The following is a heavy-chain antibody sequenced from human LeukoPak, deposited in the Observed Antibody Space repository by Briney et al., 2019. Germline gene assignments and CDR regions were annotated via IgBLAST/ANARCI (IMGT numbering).Heavy chain of an antibody. Sequence: GGSLRLSCAASGFTFDDYTMHWVRQAPGKGLVWVSRINSDGSITTYADSVKGRFTISRDNAKNTLYLEVNSLRAEDTAVYYCARSPGGSSAVDYWGQGTLVTVSS. CDR1: GFTFDDYT. D-gene: IGHD2-2*01. CDR3: ARSPGGSSAVDY. V-gene: IGHV3-74*01. CDR2: INSDGSIT. J-gene: IGHJ4*02.